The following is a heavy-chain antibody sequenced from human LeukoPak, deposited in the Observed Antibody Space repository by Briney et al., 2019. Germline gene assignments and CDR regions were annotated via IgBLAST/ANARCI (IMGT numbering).Heavy chain of an antibody. V-gene: IGHV3-7*01. CDR3: TRDRSRAEDD. J-gene: IGHJ4*02. CDR2: INQGGSDK. Sequence: GGTLRLSCAASGFTFTGHWMSWVRQAPGKGLEWVANINQGGSDKYYVDSVKGRFTISRDNANNLLYLQMNSLRGEDTAVYYCTRDRSRAEDDWGQGTLVTVSS. CDR1: GFTFTGHW. D-gene: IGHD1-14*01.